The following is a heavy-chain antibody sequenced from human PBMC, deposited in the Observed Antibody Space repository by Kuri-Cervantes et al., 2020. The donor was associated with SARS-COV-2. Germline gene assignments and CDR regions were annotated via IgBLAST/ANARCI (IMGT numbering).Heavy chain of an antibody. D-gene: IGHD1-1*01. J-gene: IGHJ3*02. CDR2: LNPDTGNT. CDR1: GYSFSSYD. V-gene: IGHV1-8*01. Sequence: ASVKVSCKASGYSFSSYDINWVRQAAGQGREWMGWLNPDTGNTGNAKEFQGRVTMTTDTSINTAYMEVSSLSFEDTAIYYCARDSGDWNPDGLDIWGQRTMVTVSS. CDR3: ARDSGDWNPDGLDI.